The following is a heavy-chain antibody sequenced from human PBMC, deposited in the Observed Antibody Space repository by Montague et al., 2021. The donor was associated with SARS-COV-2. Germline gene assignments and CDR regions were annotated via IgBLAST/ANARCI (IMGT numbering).Heavy chain of an antibody. CDR1: GFSLSTSGMC. CDR3: ARVRYFDTTFDY. CDR2: IDWDNDK. Sequence: PALVKPTQTLTLTCTFSGFSLSTSGMCVSWIHQPPGRALEWLALIDWDNDKFYSTSLKTRLTISKDTSKNQVVLTMTNMDPVDTATYYCARVRYFDTTFDYWGQGTLVTVSS. D-gene: IGHD3-9*01. J-gene: IGHJ4*02. V-gene: IGHV2-70*01.